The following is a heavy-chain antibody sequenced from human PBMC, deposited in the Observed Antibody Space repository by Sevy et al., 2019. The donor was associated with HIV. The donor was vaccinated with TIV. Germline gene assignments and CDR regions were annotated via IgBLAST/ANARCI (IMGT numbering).Heavy chain of an antibody. Sequence: GGSLRLSCAVSGFTFSSYWMSWVRQAPGKGLEWVANIKQDGVVQYYVDSVKGRFAISRDNAKNSLLLQMNSQRVEDTAVYYCARSTNSAALDYWGQGTPVTVSS. D-gene: IGHD2-2*01. V-gene: IGHV3-7*01. J-gene: IGHJ4*02. CDR1: GFTFSSYW. CDR2: IKQDGVVQ. CDR3: ARSTNSAALDY.